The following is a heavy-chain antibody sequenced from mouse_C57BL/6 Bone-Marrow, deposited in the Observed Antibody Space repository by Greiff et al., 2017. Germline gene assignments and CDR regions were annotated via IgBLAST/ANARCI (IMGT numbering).Heavy chain of an antibody. J-gene: IGHJ4*01. CDR3: ARWVAYYYGFYAMDY. V-gene: IGHV1-7*01. CDR2: INPSSGYT. CDR1: GYTFTSYW. D-gene: IGHD1-1*01. Sequence: QVQLQQSGAELAKPGASVKLSCKASGYTFTSYWMHWVNQRPGQGLEWIGYINPSSGYTKYNQKFKDKATLTADKSSSTAYMQLRSRTYEDSAVYYCARWVAYYYGFYAMDYWGQGTSVTVSS.